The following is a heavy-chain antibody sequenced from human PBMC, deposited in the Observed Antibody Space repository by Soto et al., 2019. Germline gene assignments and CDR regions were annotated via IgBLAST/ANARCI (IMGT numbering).Heavy chain of an antibody. CDR2: ISSSSSYI. CDR3: ASGIVDTAMVPNDY. Sequence: PGGSLRLSCAASGFTFSSYSMNWVRQAPGKGLEWVSSISSSSSYIYYADSVKGRFTISRDNAKNSLYLQMNSLRAEDTAVYYCASGIVDTAMVPNDYWGQGTLVTVSS. J-gene: IGHJ4*02. V-gene: IGHV3-21*01. D-gene: IGHD5-18*01. CDR1: GFTFSSYS.